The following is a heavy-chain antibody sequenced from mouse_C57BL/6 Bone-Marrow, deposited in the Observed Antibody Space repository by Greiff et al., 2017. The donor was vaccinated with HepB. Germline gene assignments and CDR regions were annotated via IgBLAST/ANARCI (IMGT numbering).Heavy chain of an antibody. CDR2: IYPRSGNT. CDR3: AREGWAYWYFDV. V-gene: IGHV1-81*01. D-gene: IGHD2-3*01. J-gene: IGHJ1*03. Sequence: QVQLQQSGAELARPGASVKLSCKASGYTFTSYGISWVKQRTGQGLEWIGEIYPRSGNTYYNEKFKGKATLPADKSSSTAYMELRSLTSEDSAVYYCAREGWAYWYFDVWGTGTTVTVSS. CDR1: GYTFTSYG.